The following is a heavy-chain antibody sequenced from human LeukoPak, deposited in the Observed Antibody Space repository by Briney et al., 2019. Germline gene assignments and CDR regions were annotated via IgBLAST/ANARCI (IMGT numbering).Heavy chain of an antibody. Sequence: SETLSLTCTVSGYSISSGYYWGWIRQPPGKGLEWIGYIYYSGSTNYNPSLKSRVTISVDTSKNQFSLKLSSVTAADTAVYYCARSASHYYYYMDVWGKGTTVTISS. CDR2: IYYSGST. J-gene: IGHJ6*03. CDR3: ARSASHYYYYMDV. CDR1: GYSISSGYY. V-gene: IGHV4-61*01.